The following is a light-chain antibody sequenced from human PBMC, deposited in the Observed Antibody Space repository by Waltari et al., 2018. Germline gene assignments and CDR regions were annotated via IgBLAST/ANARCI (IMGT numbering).Light chain of an antibody. CDR3: GTWDSSLSGAV. J-gene: IGLJ7*01. V-gene: IGLV1-51*02. Sequence: QSVLTQPPSVSAAPGQRVTISCSGGSPNIGTNYVSWYRQFPGQAPKLLIYENTERPSGIPGRFSGSKSGTSATLDITGLQAGDEADYYCGTWDSSLSGAVFGGGTHLTVL. CDR2: ENT. CDR1: SPNIGTNY.